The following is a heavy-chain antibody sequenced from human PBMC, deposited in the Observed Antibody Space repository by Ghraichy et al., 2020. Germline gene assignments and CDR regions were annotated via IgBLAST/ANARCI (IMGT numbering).Heavy chain of an antibody. V-gene: IGHV1-46*01. J-gene: IGHJ3*02. Sequence: ASVKVSCKASGYTFTSYYMHWVRQAPGQGLEWMGIINPSGGSTSYAQKFQGRVTMTRDTSTSTVYMELSSLRSEDTAVYYCARGMGFFGVVNDAFDIWGQGTMVTVSS. CDR3: ARGMGFFGVVNDAFDI. CDR1: GYTFTSYY. CDR2: INPSGGST. D-gene: IGHD3-3*01.